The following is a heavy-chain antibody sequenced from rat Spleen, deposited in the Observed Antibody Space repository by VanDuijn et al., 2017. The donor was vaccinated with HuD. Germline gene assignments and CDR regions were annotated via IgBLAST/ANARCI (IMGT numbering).Heavy chain of an antibody. J-gene: IGHJ3*01. D-gene: IGHD1-11*01. CDR2: ISYDGSST. V-gene: IGHV5-29*01. Sequence: EVQLVESGGGLVQPGRSLKLSCAASGFTFSNYGMAWVCQAPTKGLEWVATISYDGSSTYYRDSVKGRFTISRDNAKSTLYLQMDSLRSEDTATYDGARHGNYGGYSEPFGFAYWGQGALVTVAS. CDR1: GFTFSNYG. CDR3: ARHGNYGGYSEPFGFAY.